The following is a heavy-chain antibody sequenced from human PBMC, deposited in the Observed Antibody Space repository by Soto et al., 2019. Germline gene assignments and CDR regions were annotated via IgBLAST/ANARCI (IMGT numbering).Heavy chain of an antibody. V-gene: IGHV4-59*01. CDR1: GGSISIYY. J-gene: IGHJ4*02. CDR2: IYYSGST. CDR3: ARGRLAAAGHDY. Sequence: EALSLTCKVSGGSISIYYWSWIRQPPGKGLEWIGYIYYSGSTNYNPSLKSRVTISVDTSKNQFSLKLSSVTAADTAVYYCARGRLAAAGHDYWGQGTLVTVSS. D-gene: IGHD6-13*01.